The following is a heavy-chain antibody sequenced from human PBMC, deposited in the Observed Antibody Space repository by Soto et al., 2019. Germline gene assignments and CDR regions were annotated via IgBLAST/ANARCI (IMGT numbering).Heavy chain of an antibody. CDR3: ARGFSTTIIIWFDP. J-gene: IGHJ5*02. CDR1: GGSFSGYY. V-gene: IGHV4-34*01. Sequence: PSETLSLTCAVYGGSFSGYYLSWIRQPPGKGLEWIGEINHSGSTNYNPSLKSRVTISVDTSKNQFSLKLSSVTAADTAVYYCARGFSTTIIIWFDPWGQGTLVTVSS. CDR2: INHSGST. D-gene: IGHD3-22*01.